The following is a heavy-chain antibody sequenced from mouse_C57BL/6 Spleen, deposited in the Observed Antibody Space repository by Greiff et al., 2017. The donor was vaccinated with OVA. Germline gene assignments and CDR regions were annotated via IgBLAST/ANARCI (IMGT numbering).Heavy chain of an antibody. CDR3: ASVYGSSYDYYAMDY. V-gene: IGHV1-59*01. J-gene: IGHJ4*01. CDR1: GYTFTSYW. CDR2: IDPSDSYT. D-gene: IGHD1-1*01. Sequence: QVQLQQPGAELVRPGTSVKLSCKASGYTFTSYWMHWVKQRPGQGLEWIGVIDPSDSYTNYNQKFKGKATVTVDTSSRTAYMQLISLTSEDSAVYYCASVYGSSYDYYAMDYWGQGTSVTVSS.